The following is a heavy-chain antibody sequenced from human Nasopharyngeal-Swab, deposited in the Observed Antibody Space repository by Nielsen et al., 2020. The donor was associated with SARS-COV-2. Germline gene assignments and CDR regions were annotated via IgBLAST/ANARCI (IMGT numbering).Heavy chain of an antibody. D-gene: IGHD3-16*02. CDR3: ASLTFGGVIVIPSYYFDY. J-gene: IGHJ4*02. CDR2: ISYSGST. V-gene: IGHV4-39*01. Sequence: WIRQPPGKGLEWIGYISYSGSTYYNPSLKSRVTISVDTSKNQFSLKLSSVTAADTAVYYCASLTFGGVIVIPSYYFDYWGQGTLVTVSS.